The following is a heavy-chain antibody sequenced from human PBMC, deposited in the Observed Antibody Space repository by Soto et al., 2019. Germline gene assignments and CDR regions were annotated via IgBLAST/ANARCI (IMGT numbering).Heavy chain of an antibody. Sequence: QVQLQESGPRLVKPSGTLSLTCTVSGGSITNSNWWSWVRLPPAKGLEWIGDIYHAGSTKYNPSLERRVTMSVDTSNNQFALTLTSVTAAYTAVYFCATGPPIVGNTTPLDSWGQGTLVTVS. D-gene: IGHD1-26*01. J-gene: IGHJ4*02. CDR3: ATGPPIVGNTTPLDS. CDR1: GGSITNSNW. V-gene: IGHV4-4*02. CDR2: IYHAGST.